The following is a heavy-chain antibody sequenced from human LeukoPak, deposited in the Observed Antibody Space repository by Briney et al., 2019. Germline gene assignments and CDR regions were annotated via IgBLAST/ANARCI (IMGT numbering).Heavy chain of an antibody. J-gene: IGHJ4*02. V-gene: IGHV3-66*01. CDR3: ARVRREPLDY. CDR2: IYSSDYM. CDR1: GFLVNANH. D-gene: IGHD1-26*01. Sequence: GGSLRLSCAASGFLVNANHMNWVRQAPGKGLEWVSIIYSSDYMYYADSVKGRFTISRDNSKNTLYLQMNSLRVKDSAVYYCARVRREPLDYWGQGTLVTVSS.